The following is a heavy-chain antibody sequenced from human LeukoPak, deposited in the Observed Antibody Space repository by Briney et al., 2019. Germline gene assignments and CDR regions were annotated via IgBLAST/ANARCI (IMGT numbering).Heavy chain of an antibody. CDR1: GGSFSGYY. J-gene: IGHJ3*02. D-gene: IGHD1-26*01. V-gene: IGHV4-34*01. Sequence: SETLSLTCAVYGGSFSGYYWSWIRQPPGKGLEWIGEINHSGSTNYNPSLKSRVTISVDTSKNQFSLKLSSVTAADTAVYYCARMGVGATANAFDIWGQGTMVTVSS. CDR3: ARMGVGATANAFDI. CDR2: INHSGST.